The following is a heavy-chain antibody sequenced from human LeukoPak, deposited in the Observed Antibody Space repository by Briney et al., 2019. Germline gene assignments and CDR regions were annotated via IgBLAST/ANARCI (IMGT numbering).Heavy chain of an antibody. CDR3: ARDALAGDYERVFDY. J-gene: IGHJ4*02. Sequence: GASVKVSCKASGYTFTSYGISWVRQAPGQGLEWMGWISAYNGNTNYAQKLQGRVTMTTDTSTSTAYMELRSLRSDDTAVYYCARDALAGDYERVFDYWGQGTLVTVSS. V-gene: IGHV1-18*01. D-gene: IGHD4-17*01. CDR2: ISAYNGNT. CDR1: GYTFTSYG.